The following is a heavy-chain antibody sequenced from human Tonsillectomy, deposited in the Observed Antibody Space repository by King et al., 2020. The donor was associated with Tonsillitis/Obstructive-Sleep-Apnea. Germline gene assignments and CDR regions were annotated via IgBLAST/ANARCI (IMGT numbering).Heavy chain of an antibody. J-gene: IGHJ4*02. CDR2: IIPIFGTA. D-gene: IGHD5-12*01. Sequence: QLVQSGAEVKKPGSSVKFSCKASGGTFSSYAISWVRQAPGQGLEWMGGIIPIFGTANYAQKFQGRCTITAYESTSTAYMELSSLRSEDTAVYYCARGIVATIPGGDYFDYWGQGTLVTVSS. CDR1: GGTFSSYA. CDR3: ARGIVATIPGGDYFDY. V-gene: IGHV1-69*01.